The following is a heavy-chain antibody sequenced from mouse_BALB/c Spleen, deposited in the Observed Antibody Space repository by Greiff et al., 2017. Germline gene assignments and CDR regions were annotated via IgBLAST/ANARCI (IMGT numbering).Heavy chain of an antibody. J-gene: IGHJ2*01. CDR2: ISYSGST. D-gene: IGHD1-2*01. CDR3: ARGLRPDY. V-gene: IGHV3-2*02. Sequence: VKLQESGPGLVKPSQSLSLTCTVTGYSITSDYAWNWIRQFPGNKLEWMGYISYSGSTSYNPSLKSRISITRDTSKNQFFLQLNSVTTEDTATYYCARGLRPDYWGQGTTLTVSS. CDR1: GYSITSDYA.